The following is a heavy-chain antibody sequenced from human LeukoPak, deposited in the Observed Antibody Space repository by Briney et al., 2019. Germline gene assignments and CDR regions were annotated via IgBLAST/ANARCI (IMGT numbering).Heavy chain of an antibody. Sequence: SETLSLTCTVYGGSISSSSYYWGWIRQPPGKGLEWIGSIYYSGSTNYNPSLKSRVTISVDTSKNQFSLKLSSVTAADTAVYYCARDAGYYDSSGYFDYWGQGTLVTVSS. D-gene: IGHD3-22*01. J-gene: IGHJ4*02. CDR1: GGSISSSSYY. V-gene: IGHV4-39*07. CDR3: ARDAGYYDSSGYFDY. CDR2: IYYSGST.